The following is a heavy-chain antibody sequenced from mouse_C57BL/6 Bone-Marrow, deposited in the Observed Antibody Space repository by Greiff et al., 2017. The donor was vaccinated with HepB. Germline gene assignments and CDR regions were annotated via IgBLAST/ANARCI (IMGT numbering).Heavy chain of an antibody. Sequence: EVKLEESGPELVKPGASVKMSSKASGYTFTDYNMHWVKQSHGKSLEWIGYINPNNGGTSYNQKFKGKATLTVNKSSSTAYMELRSLTSEDSAVYYCARRIGFLTGTFAYWGQGTLVTVSA. CDR3: ARRIGFLTGTFAY. J-gene: IGHJ3*01. CDR1: GYTFTDYN. D-gene: IGHD4-1*01. V-gene: IGHV1-22*01. CDR2: INPNNGGT.